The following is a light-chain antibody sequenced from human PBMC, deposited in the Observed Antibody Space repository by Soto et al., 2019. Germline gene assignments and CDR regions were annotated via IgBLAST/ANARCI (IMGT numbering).Light chain of an antibody. CDR2: AAS. CDR3: QQSYFTPTWT. J-gene: IGKJ1*01. V-gene: IGKV1-39*01. CDR1: QGIRND. Sequence: DIQMTQSPSSLSASVGDRVTITCRASQGIRNDLGWYQQKPGKAPKRLIYAASSLQSGVPSRFSGSGSGTDFTLTISSLQPEDFATYYCQQSYFTPTWTFGQGTKVDIK.